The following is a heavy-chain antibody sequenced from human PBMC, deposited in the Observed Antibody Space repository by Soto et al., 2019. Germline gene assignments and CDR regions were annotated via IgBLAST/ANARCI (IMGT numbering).Heavy chain of an antibody. J-gene: IGHJ4*02. CDR2: ISGGGGAT. CDR1: VFIFTNYA. V-gene: IGHV3-23*01. CDR3: AKDYYDSRGYSLY. D-gene: IGHD3-22*01. Sequence: PGGSLTLSGAGSVFIFTNYAMSWVRQAPGKGMEXVSAISGGGGATYNADSVTGRFTTSRDNSKRTLYLQMSSPRAADTAVYYCAKDYYDSRGYSLYWGQGTLVTVSS.